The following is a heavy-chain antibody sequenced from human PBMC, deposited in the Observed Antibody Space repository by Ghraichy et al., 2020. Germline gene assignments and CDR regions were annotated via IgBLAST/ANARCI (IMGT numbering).Heavy chain of an antibody. CDR1: GFTFNNYW. CDR2: IKQDGSEE. Sequence: GGSLRLSCVASGFTFNNYWMSWVRQAPGKGLEWVADIKQDGSEEYFADSVRGRFTISRDNSKNSLFLQMNGLRAEDTAIYYCATRAVITIKSLFDSWGQGTLVAVS. CDR3: ATRAVITIKSLFDS. V-gene: IGHV3-7*03. J-gene: IGHJ4*02. D-gene: IGHD4-11*01.